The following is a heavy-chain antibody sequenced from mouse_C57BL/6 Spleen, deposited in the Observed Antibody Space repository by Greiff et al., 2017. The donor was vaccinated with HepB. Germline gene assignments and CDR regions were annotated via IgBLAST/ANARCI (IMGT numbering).Heavy chain of an antibody. CDR1: GFTFSSYA. CDR3: ARETPAWFAY. J-gene: IGHJ3*01. CDR2: ISDGGSYT. V-gene: IGHV5-4*01. Sequence: EVNVVESGGGLVKPGGSLKLSCAASGFTFSSYAMSWVRQTPEKRLEWVATISDGGSYTYYPDNVKGRFTISRDNAKNNLYLQMSHLKSEDTAMYYCARETPAWFAYWGQGTLVTVSA.